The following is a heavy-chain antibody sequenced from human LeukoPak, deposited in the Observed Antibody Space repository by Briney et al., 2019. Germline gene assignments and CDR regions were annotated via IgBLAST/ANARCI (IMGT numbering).Heavy chain of an antibody. CDR3: ARDTNSWLRADY. D-gene: IGHD6-13*01. CDR2: IYSDGRT. V-gene: IGHV3-66*01. J-gene: IGHJ4*02. CDR1: GFSVSNNY. Sequence: GGSLRLSCAASGFSVSNNYMSWVRQAPGKGLEWVSIIYSDGRTYYADSVKGRFTISRDNSKNTLDLQMNSLRVEDTAVYYCARDTNSWLRADYWGQGTLVNVSS.